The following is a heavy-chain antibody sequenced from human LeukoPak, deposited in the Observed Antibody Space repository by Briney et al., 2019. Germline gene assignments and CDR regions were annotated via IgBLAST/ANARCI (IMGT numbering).Heavy chain of an antibody. Sequence: PGRSLRLSCAAAGFTCSSYGKHSVRQAPGKGLEWVAVIWYDGSNKYYADSVKGRFTISRDNSKNTLYLQMNSLRAEDTAVYYCAREGGMSTVTTLGYGTDVWGPGTTVTVSS. J-gene: IGHJ6*02. V-gene: IGHV3-33*01. CDR3: AREGGMSTVTTLGYGTDV. D-gene: IGHD4-17*01. CDR2: IWYDGSNK. CDR1: GFTCSSYG.